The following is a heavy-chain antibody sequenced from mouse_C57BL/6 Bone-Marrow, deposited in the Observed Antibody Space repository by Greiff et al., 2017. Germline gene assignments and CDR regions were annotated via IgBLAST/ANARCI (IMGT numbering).Heavy chain of an antibody. CDR3: ARSNYYGILP. CDR2: IYPGSGST. D-gene: IGHD1-1*01. CDR1: GYTFTSYW. J-gene: IGHJ3*01. V-gene: IGHV1-55*01. Sequence: QVQLKQPGAELVKPGASVKMSCKASGYTFTSYWITWVKQRPGQGLEWIGDIYPGSGSTNYNEKFKSKATLTVDTSSSTAYMQLSSLTAEDSAVYYCARSNYYGILPWGQGTLVTVSA.